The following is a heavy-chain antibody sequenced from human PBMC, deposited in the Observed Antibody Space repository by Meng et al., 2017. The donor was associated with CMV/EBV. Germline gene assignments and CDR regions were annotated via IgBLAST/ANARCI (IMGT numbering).Heavy chain of an antibody. J-gene: IGHJ5*02. Sequence: SVKVSCKASGGTFSSYAISWVRQAPGQGLEWMGGIIPIFGTANYAQKFQGRVTIPTDESTSTAYMELSSLRSEDTAVYYCARDRVKAAGQIWATNWFDPWGQGTLVTVSS. CDR3: ARDRVKAAGQIWATNWFDP. D-gene: IGHD6-13*01. CDR1: GGTFSSYA. V-gene: IGHV1-69*05. CDR2: IIPIFGTA.